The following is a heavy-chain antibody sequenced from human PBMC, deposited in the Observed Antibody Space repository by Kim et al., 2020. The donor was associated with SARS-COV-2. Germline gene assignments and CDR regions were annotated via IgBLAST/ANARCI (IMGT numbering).Heavy chain of an antibody. V-gene: IGHV4-59*08. Sequence: SETLSLTCTVSGGSINSYYFSWIRHPPGTGLEWVWHIYNSGSSTSNHSPELQRTISVYTSEKQISLKLSSVTAADAAADYCARPGLGYCSVAICFSVFD. D-gene: IGHD2-15*01. CDR3: ARPGLGYCSVAICFSVFD. CDR2: IYNSGSS. CDR1: GGSINSYY. J-gene: IGHJ4*01.